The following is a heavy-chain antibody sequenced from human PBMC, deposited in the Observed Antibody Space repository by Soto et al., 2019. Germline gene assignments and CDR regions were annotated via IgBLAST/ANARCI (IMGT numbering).Heavy chain of an antibody. CDR2: SFYSGST. Sequence: QLQLQESGPGLVKPSETLSLTCTVSGGSISSSSYYWGLIRQPPGKGLEWIGSSFYSGSTYYNPSLKSRVTISVDTSKNQFSLKLSSVTAADTAVYYCARHLTYCSAGSCYSDFPYYGMDVWGQGTTVTVSS. CDR1: GGSISSSSYY. D-gene: IGHD2-15*01. V-gene: IGHV4-39*01. J-gene: IGHJ6*02. CDR3: ARHLTYCSAGSCYSDFPYYGMDV.